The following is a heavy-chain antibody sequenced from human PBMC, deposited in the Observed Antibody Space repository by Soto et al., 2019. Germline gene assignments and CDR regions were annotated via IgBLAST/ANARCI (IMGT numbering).Heavy chain of an antibody. CDR1: GFTFSSYA. CDR2: IRSKAYGGTT. Sequence: SLRLSCAASGFTFSSYAMSWVRQAPGKGLEWVGFIRSKAYGGTTEYAASVKGRFTISRDDSKSIAYLQMNSLKTEDTAVYYCINDFGVVTHPESADYWGQGTLVTVSS. CDR3: INDFGVVTHPESADY. D-gene: IGHD3-3*01. V-gene: IGHV3-49*04. J-gene: IGHJ4*02.